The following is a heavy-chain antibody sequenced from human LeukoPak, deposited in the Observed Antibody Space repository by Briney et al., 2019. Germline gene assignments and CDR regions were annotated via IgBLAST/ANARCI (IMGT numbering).Heavy chain of an antibody. V-gene: IGHV3-7*03. D-gene: IGHD4-17*01. Sequence: GGSLRLSCTVSGFTFRNYWMAWVRQAPGKGLEWVSNIRGDEGVKNSVDSVKGRFTISRDNAKKSLYLQMNSLRVEDTAVYYCARDVGGALDYWGQGTLVTVSS. J-gene: IGHJ4*02. CDR1: GFTFRNYW. CDR3: ARDVGGALDY. CDR2: IRGDEGVK.